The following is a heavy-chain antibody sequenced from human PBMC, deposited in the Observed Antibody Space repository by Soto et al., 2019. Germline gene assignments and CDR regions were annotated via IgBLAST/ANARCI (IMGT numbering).Heavy chain of an antibody. J-gene: IGHJ3*02. CDR3: ASHRDLIGDYDAFDI. V-gene: IGHV4-39*01. CDR1: GGSISSSSYY. Sequence: QLQLQESGPGLVKPSETLSLTCTVSGGSISSSSYYWGWIRQPPGKGLEWIGSIYYSVSTYYNPSLKSRVTLSVDTSKKQFSLKLSSVTAVDTAVYYCASHRDLIGDYDAFDIWGQGPMVTVSP. D-gene: IGHD4-17*01. CDR2: IYYSVST.